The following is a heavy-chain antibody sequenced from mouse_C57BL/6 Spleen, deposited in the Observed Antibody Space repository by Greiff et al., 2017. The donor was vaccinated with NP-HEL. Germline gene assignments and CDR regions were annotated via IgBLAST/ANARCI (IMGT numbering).Heavy chain of an antibody. CDR3: AGEYTGWYFDV. CDR2: IDPSDSDT. CDR1: GYTFTSYW. Sequence: VQLQQPGAELVRPGSSVKLSCKASGYTFTSYWMQWVKQRPIQGLEWIGNIDPSDSDTHYNQKFKDKATLTVDNSSSTAYMQHSSLTSEDSAVYCCAGEYTGWYFDVWGTGTTVTVSS. D-gene: IGHD5-1*01. J-gene: IGHJ1*03. V-gene: IGHV1-52*01.